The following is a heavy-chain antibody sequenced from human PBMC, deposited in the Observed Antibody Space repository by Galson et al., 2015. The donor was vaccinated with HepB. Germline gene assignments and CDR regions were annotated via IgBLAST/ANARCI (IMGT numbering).Heavy chain of an antibody. Sequence: ETLSLTCAVSGDSISNKKWWSWVRQPTGKGLEWIGEVYHSGSNNYNPSLKSRVIISIDKSKNEFSLKLNYVTDADQAGYYCARGIDFWSGFYIGLWFDSWSQCTLCTVTT. V-gene: IGHV4-4*02. CDR3: ARGIDFWSGFYIGLWFDS. CDR1: GDSISNKKW. CDR2: VYHSGSN. D-gene: IGHD3-3*01. J-gene: IGHJ5*01.